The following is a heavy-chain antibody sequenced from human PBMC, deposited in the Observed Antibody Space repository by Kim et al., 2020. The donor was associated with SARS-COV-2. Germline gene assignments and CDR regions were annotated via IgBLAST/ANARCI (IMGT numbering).Heavy chain of an antibody. CDR2: INPNSGGT. CDR3: ARAIGRYYYGSGSYSHVVTALGGMDV. V-gene: IGHV1-2*04. J-gene: IGHJ6*02. D-gene: IGHD3-10*01. Sequence: ASVKVSCKASGYTFTGYYMHWVRQAPGQGLEWMGWINPNSGGTNYAQKFQGWVTMTRDTSISTAYMELSRLRSDDTAVYYCARAIGRYYYGSGSYSHVVTALGGMDVWGQGTTVTVSS. CDR1: GYTFTGYY.